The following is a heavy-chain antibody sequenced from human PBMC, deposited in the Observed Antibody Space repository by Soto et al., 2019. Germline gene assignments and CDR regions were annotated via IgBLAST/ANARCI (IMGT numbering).Heavy chain of an antibody. CDR3: ARARRVVAATLRYYYGMDV. V-gene: IGHV3-30*03. CDR2: ISYDGSNK. J-gene: IGHJ6*02. CDR1: GFTFSSYG. Sequence: HPGGSLRLSCAASGFTFSSYGMHWVRQAPGKGLEWVAVISYDGSNKYYADSVKGRFTISRDNSKNTLYLQMNSLRAEDTAVYYCARARRVVAATLRYYYGMDVWGQGTTVTVSS. D-gene: IGHD2-15*01.